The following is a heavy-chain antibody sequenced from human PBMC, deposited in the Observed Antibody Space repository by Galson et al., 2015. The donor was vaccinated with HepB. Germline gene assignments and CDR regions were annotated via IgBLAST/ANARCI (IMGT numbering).Heavy chain of an antibody. D-gene: IGHD2-2*01. CDR3: ARGDCSSTSCLVDY. V-gene: IGHV3-30-3*01. J-gene: IGHJ4*02. CDR2: ISYDGSNK. Sequence: SLRLSCAASGFTFSSYAMHWVRQAPGKGLEWVAVISYDGSNKYYADSVKGRLTISRDNSKNTLYLQMNSLRAEDTAVYYCARGDCSSTSCLVDYWGQGTLVTVSS. CDR1: GFTFSSYA.